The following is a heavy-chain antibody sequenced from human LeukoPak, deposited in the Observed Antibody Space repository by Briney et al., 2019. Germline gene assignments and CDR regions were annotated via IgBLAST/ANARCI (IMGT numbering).Heavy chain of an antibody. CDR2: IYSGGST. Sequence: GGSLRLSCAASGFTFSTYGMSWVRQAPGKGLEWFSVIYSGGSTYYADSVKGRFTISRDNSKNTLYLQMNSLRAEDTAVYYCARRLGSGSYPFDYWGQGTLVTVSS. J-gene: IGHJ4*02. D-gene: IGHD1-26*01. V-gene: IGHV3-66*01. CDR3: ARRLGSGSYPFDY. CDR1: GFTFSTYG.